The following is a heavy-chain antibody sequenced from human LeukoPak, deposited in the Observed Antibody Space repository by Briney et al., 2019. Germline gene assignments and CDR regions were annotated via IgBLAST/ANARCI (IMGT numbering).Heavy chain of an antibody. D-gene: IGHD2-21*02. J-gene: IGHJ4*02. CDR3: ARASGGDCYSTFDY. Sequence: GGSLRLSCVASGFTFSNYAMNWVRQAPGKGLEWVSIITGSGSFSYYADSVKGRFTISRDNSKNTLYLQMNSLRAEDTAVYYCARASGGDCYSTFDYWGQGTLVTVSS. V-gene: IGHV3-23*01. CDR2: ITGSGSFS. CDR1: GFTFSNYA.